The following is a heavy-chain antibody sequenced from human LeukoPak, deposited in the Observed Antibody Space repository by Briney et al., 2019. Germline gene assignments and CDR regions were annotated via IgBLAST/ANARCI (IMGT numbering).Heavy chain of an antibody. J-gene: IGHJ5*02. CDR3: ARGPKSCSSTSCYTKWFDP. CDR1: GFTFSSYA. V-gene: IGHV3-30-3*01. CDR2: ISYDGSNK. D-gene: IGHD2-2*02. Sequence: GRSLRLSCAASGFTFSSYAMHWVRQAPGKGLEWVAVISYDGSNKYYADSVEGRFTISRDNSKNTLYLQMNSLRAEDTAVYYCARGPKSCSSTSCYTKWFDPWGQGTLVTVSS.